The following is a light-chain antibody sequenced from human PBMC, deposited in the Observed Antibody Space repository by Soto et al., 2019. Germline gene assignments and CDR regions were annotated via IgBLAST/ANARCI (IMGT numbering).Light chain of an antibody. CDR1: QTISSW. CDR2: KAS. V-gene: IGKV1-5*03. Sequence: DIRMTQSPPSLSASVGDSVTITCRASQTISSWLAWYQQKPGKAPKLLIYKASTLKSGVPSRFSGSGSGTEFTLTISSLQPDDFATYYCQHYNSYSEAFGQGTKVDIK. J-gene: IGKJ1*01. CDR3: QHYNSYSEA.